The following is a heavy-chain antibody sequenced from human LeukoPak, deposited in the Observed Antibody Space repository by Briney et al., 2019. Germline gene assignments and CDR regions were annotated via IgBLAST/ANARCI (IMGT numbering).Heavy chain of an antibody. CDR2: VNRDGSET. CDR3: ARNNGMDV. J-gene: IGHJ6*02. V-gene: IGHV3-7*03. Sequence: GGSLRLSCAASGFALSSHWMTRVRQVPGRGPEWVANVNRDGSETYYLGSVKGRFTISKDNAKNSLYLQMNSLRAEDTALYHCARNNGMDVWGQGTTVIVSS. CDR1: GFALSSHW.